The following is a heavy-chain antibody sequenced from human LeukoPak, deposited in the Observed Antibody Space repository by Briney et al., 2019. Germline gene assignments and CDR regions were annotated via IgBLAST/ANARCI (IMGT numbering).Heavy chain of an antibody. CDR2: IIPMLDLP. J-gene: IGHJ5*02. CDR1: GGTFSRNA. Sequence: SVKVSCKASGGTFSRNAISWVRQAPGQGFEWMGRIIPMLDLPNYAQKFQGRVTLTADKSTSTAYMELSSLRSDDTAVYYCARGSQITIFGVAIIAFDPWGQGTLVTVSS. V-gene: IGHV1-69*04. D-gene: IGHD3-3*01. CDR3: ARGSQITIFGVAIIAFDP.